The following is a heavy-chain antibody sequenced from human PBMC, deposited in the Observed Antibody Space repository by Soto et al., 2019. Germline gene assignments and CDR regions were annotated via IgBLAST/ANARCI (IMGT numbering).Heavy chain of an antibody. CDR3: AREEGQWPLRIGMDV. CDR2: TYYRSNWGS. D-gene: IGHD6-19*01. V-gene: IGHV6-1*01. J-gene: IGHJ6*02. Sequence: QVQLQQSGPGLVKPSQTLSLTCAISGDSVSSGSAAWNWIRQSPSRGLELLGRTYYRSNWGSYYAVAVKGRITIKSDTSKNQVSLQLNSVTPEDTAVYYCAREEGQWPLRIGMDVWGQGTTVTVSS. CDR1: GDSVSSGSAA.